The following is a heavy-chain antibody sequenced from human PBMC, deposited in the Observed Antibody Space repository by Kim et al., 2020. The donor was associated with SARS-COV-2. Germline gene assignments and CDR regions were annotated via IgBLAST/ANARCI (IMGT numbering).Heavy chain of an antibody. J-gene: IGHJ4*02. CDR3: AKGDPWNRYYDSSGYFDY. CDR2: ISWNSGSI. D-gene: IGHD3-22*01. V-gene: IGHV3-9*01. CDR1: GFTFDDYA. Sequence: GGSLRLSCAASGFTFDDYAMHWVRQAPGKGLEWVSGISWNSGSIGYADSVKGRFTISRDNAKNSLYLQMNSLRAEDTALYYCAKGDPWNRYYDSSGYFDYWGQGTLVTVSS.